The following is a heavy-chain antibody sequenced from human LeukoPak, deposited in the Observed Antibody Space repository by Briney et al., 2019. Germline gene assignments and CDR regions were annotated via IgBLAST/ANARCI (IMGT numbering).Heavy chain of an antibody. D-gene: IGHD6-13*01. Sequence: GASVKVSCKASGYTFTSYAMHWVRQAPGQRLEWMGWINAGNGNTKYSQKFQGRVTITRDTSASTAYMELSSLRSEDTAVYDCARDYSSSSGWFDPWGQGTLVTVSS. CDR1: GYTFTSYA. CDR2: INAGNGNT. V-gene: IGHV1-3*01. CDR3: ARDYSSSSGWFDP. J-gene: IGHJ5*02.